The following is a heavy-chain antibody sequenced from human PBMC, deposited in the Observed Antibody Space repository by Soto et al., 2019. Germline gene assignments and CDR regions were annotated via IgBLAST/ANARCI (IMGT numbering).Heavy chain of an antibody. CDR1: GYTFTSYG. J-gene: IGHJ4*02. CDR2: ISAYNGNT. Sequence: ASVKVSCKASGYTFTSYGISWVRQAPGQGLEWMGWISAYNGNTNYAQKLQGRVTMTTDTSTSTAYMELRSLRSDDTAVYYCARDDLAGRYSGYDFFVFDYWGQGTLVTVSS. CDR3: ARDDLAGRYSGYDFFVFDY. V-gene: IGHV1-18*01. D-gene: IGHD5-12*01.